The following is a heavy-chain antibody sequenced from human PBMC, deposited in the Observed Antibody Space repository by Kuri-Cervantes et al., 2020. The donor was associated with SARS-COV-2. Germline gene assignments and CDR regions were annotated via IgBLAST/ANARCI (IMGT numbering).Heavy chain of an antibody. V-gene: IGHV3-66*02. J-gene: IGHJ4*02. CDR1: GFAVSSYY. CDR3: AKDQHGIVVVVAAIDY. CDR2: MYNGGAT. Sequence: GESLKISCAASGFAVSSYYMTWVRQPPGLGLEWVSVMYNGGATYYADSVKGRFTISRDNSKNTLYLQMNSLRAEDTAVYYCAKDQHGIVVVVAAIDYWGQGTLVTVSS. D-gene: IGHD2-15*01.